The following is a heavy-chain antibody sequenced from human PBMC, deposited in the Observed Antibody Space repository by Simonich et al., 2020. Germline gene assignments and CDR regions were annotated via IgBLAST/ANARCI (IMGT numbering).Heavy chain of an antibody. CDR3: ARKRFLEWFFDY. D-gene: IGHD3-3*01. J-gene: IGHJ4*02. V-gene: IGHV3-21*01. CDR2: IMSSRSYI. CDR1: GFTFSSYS. Sequence: EVQLVESGGGLVKPGGSLRLSCAASGFTFSSYSMNWVRQAPGKGLEWGSTIMSSRSYIYYADSGKGRFTISRDNAKNSLYLQMNSLRAEDTAVYYCARKRFLEWFFDYWGQGTLVTVSS.